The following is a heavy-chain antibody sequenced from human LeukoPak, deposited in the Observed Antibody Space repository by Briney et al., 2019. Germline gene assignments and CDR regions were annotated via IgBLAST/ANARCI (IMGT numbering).Heavy chain of an antibody. J-gene: IGHJ4*02. CDR1: GFTFSSYG. CDR3: VTSGDFDY. Sequence: PPGGSLRLSCAASGFTFSSYGMHWVRQAPGKGLEWVAVISYDGGNKYYADSVKGRFTISRDNSKNTLYLQMNSLRAEDTAVYYCVTSGDFDYWGQGTLVTVSS. CDR2: ISYDGGNK. V-gene: IGHV3-30*03. D-gene: IGHD7-27*01.